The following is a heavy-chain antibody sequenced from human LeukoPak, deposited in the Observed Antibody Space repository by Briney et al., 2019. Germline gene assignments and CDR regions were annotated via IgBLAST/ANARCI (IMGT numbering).Heavy chain of an antibody. CDR1: GFTYSNYA. D-gene: IGHD1-7*01. Sequence: GGSLRLSCAASGFTYSNYAMSWVRQAPGKGLEWVANIKQDGSEKYVNSVKGRFTISRDNAKNSLYLQMNSLRAEDTAIYYCAREDDWNYEDYWGQGTLVTVSS. V-gene: IGHV3-7*01. CDR3: AREDDWNYEDY. J-gene: IGHJ4*02. CDR2: IKQDGSEK.